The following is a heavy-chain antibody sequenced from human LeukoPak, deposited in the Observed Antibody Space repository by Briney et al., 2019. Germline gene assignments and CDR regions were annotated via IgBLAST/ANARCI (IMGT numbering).Heavy chain of an antibody. CDR3: ARQTQYGDGWNY. CDR1: GYSFTSYL. D-gene: IGHD4-17*01. J-gene: IGHJ4*02. Sequence: GESRKIPGMGSGYSFTSYLIGGVGHVTGKGLEWMGIIYPGDSDARYSPSFQGQVTISADKSIHTAYLQWSSLKASDTAMYFCARQTQYGDGWNYWGQGTLVTVSS. V-gene: IGHV5-51*01. CDR2: IYPGDSDA.